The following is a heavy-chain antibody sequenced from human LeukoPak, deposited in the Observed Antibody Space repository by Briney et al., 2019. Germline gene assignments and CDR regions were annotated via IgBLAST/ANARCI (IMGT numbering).Heavy chain of an antibody. CDR1: GGSISSSSYY. Sequence: SETLSLTCTVSGGSISSSSYYWGWIRQPPGKGLEWIGSIYYRGSTYYNPSLKSRVTISVDTSKNQFSLKLSSVTAADTAVYYCARADYSPYYFDYWGQGTLVTVSS. CDR3: ARADYSPYYFDY. V-gene: IGHV4-39*07. J-gene: IGHJ4*02. CDR2: IYYRGST. D-gene: IGHD2-15*01.